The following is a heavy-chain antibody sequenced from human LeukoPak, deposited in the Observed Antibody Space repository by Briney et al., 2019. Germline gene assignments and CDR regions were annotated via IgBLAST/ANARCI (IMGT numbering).Heavy chain of an antibody. J-gene: IGHJ6*03. CDR3: ARGVDYPQLSYYYYYYMDV. D-gene: IGHD1-1*01. CDR2: IYYSGST. V-gene: IGHV4-59*08. CDR1: GGSISSYY. Sequence: SETLSLTCTVSGGSISSYYWSWIRQPPGKGLEWIGYIYYSGSTNYNPSLKSRVTISVDTSKNQFSLKLSSVTAADTAVYYCARGVDYPQLSYYYYYYMDVWGKGTTVTVSS.